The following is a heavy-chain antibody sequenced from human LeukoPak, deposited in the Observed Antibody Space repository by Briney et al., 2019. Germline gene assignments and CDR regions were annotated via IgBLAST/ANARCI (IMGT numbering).Heavy chain of an antibody. V-gene: IGHV3-7*01. Sequence: GGSLRLSRAASGFTFSSYWMSWVRQAPGKGLEWVANIKQDGSEKYYVDSVKGRFTISRDNAKNSLYLQMNSLRAEDTAVYYCARVGSGWAFDYWGQGTLVTVSS. CDR2: IKQDGSEK. CDR3: ARVGSGWAFDY. D-gene: IGHD6-19*01. CDR1: GFTFSSYW. J-gene: IGHJ4*02.